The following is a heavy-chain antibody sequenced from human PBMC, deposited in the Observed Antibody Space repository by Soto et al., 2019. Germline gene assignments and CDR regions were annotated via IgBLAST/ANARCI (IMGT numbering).Heavy chain of an antibody. Sequence: QVQLVESGGGVVQPGRSLRLSCAVSGFTFSRNGMHWVRQAPGKWLEWVAVISYDGSKKYPADSVKGRFTISRDNSKNTLYLQMNSLRAEDTAVYYCAKDIAARVNAFDIWGQGTMVTVSS. CDR2: ISYDGSKK. V-gene: IGHV3-30*18. D-gene: IGHD6-6*01. CDR3: AKDIAARVNAFDI. J-gene: IGHJ3*02. CDR1: GFTFSRNG.